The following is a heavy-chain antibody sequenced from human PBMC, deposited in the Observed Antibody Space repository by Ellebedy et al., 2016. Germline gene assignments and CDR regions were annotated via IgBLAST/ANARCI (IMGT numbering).Heavy chain of an antibody. Sequence: SETLSLXCTVSGGSISIPDYYWSWIRQYPGEGLEWIGYIYYSGTTYYNPSLKSRVAISADTSKNQFSLELSSVTAADTAVYYCARDGGGYGSTADWGQGALVTVSS. CDR1: GGSISIPDYY. D-gene: IGHD3-10*01. CDR3: ARDGGGYGSTAD. V-gene: IGHV4-31*03. J-gene: IGHJ4*02. CDR2: IYYSGTT.